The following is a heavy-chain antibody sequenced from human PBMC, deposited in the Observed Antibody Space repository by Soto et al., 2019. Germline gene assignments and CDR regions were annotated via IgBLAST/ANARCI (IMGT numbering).Heavy chain of an antibody. D-gene: IGHD1-26*01. CDR2: ISGSGFKK. V-gene: IGHV3-23*01. CDR1: GFIFENFG. CDR3: AKNQGVELVPLATVDWFDP. J-gene: IGHJ5*02. Sequence: GSLRLSCAASGFIFENFGMSWVRQAPGKGLEWISSISGSGFKKYYADSVKGRFAISRDNSKSTVYLELNNLSAEDTAVYHCAKNQGVELVPLATVDWFDPWGQGSVVTVSS.